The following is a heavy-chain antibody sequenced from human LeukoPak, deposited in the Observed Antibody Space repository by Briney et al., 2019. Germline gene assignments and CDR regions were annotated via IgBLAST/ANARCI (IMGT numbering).Heavy chain of an antibody. CDR1: GYTFTGYY. Sequence: EASVEVSCKASGYTFTGYYMHWVRQAPGQGLEWMGWINPNSGGTNYAQKFQGRVTMTRDTSISTAYMELTRLRSDDTAVYYCANSGGEEDDAFDIWGQGTMVTVSS. CDR2: INPNSGGT. CDR3: ANSGGEEDDAFDI. J-gene: IGHJ3*02. V-gene: IGHV1-2*02. D-gene: IGHD2-15*01.